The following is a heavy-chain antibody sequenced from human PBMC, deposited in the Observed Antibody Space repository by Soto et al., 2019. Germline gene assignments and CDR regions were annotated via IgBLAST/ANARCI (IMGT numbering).Heavy chain of an antibody. CDR2: IWYDGRNK. V-gene: IGHV3-33*01. J-gene: IGHJ6*02. D-gene: IGHD2-15*01. Sequence: QVQLVESGGGVVQPGRSLRLSCAASGFTFSSYGMHWVRQAPGKGLEWVAVIWYDGRNKYYAESVKGRFTISRDNSKNTLYLQMNSLRAEDTAVYYCARELVVVVAAAFSGMDVWGQGTTVTVSS. CDR1: GFTFSSYG. CDR3: ARELVVVVAAAFSGMDV.